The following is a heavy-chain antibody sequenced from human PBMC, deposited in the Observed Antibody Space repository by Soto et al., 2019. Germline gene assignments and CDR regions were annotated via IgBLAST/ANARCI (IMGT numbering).Heavy chain of an antibody. V-gene: IGHV1-46*01. CDR1: GYTFTSYY. CDR3: ARDVEVVGAMSHGMDV. CDR2: INPSGGST. Sequence: ASVKVSCKASGYTFTSYYMHWVRQAPGQGLEWMGIINPSGGSTSYAQKFQGRVTMTRDTSTSTVYMELSSLRSEDTAVYYCARDVEVVGAMSHGMDVWGQGTTVTAP. J-gene: IGHJ6*02. D-gene: IGHD1-26*01.